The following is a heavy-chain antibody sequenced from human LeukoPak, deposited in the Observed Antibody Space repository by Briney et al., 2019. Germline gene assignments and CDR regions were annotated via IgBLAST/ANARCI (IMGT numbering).Heavy chain of an antibody. J-gene: IGHJ4*02. D-gene: IGHD1-26*01. CDR2: INTNTGNP. Sequence: ASVKVSCKASGYTFTSYAMNWVRQAPGQGLEWMGWINTNTGNPTYAQGFTGRFVFSLDTSVSTAYLQISSLKAEDTAVYYCATIGGGATATGSFDYWGQGTLVTVSS. CDR1: GYTFTSYA. V-gene: IGHV7-4-1*02. CDR3: ATIGGGATATGSFDY.